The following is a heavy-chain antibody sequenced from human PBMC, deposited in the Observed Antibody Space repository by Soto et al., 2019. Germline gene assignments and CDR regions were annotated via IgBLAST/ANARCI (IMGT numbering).Heavy chain of an antibody. D-gene: IGHD5-18*01. V-gene: IGHV3-73*01. CDR2: IRSKANSYAT. J-gene: IGHJ4*02. CDR1: GFTFSGSA. CDR3: TRRNAAMVTAGFRVIDY. Sequence: EVQLVESGGGLVQPGGSLKLSCAASGFTFSGSAMHWVRQASGKGLEWVGRIRSKANSYATAYAASVKGRFTISRDDSKNTAYLQMNSLKTEDTAVYYCTRRNAAMVTAGFRVIDYWGQGTLVTVSS.